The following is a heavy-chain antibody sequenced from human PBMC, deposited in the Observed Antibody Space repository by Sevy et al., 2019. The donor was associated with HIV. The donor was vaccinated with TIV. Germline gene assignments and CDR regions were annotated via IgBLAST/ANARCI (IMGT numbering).Heavy chain of an antibody. V-gene: IGHV5-51*01. CDR3: AGLLSPRYFDWLAFDY. CDR1: GYSFTSYW. CDR2: IYPGDSDT. J-gene: IGHJ4*02. Sequence: GESLKISCKGSGYSFTSYWIGWVRQMPGKGLEWMGIIYPGDSDTRYSPSFQGQVTISADKSISTAYLQWSSLKASDTAMYYCAGLLSPRYFDWLAFDYWGQGTLVTVSS. D-gene: IGHD3-9*01.